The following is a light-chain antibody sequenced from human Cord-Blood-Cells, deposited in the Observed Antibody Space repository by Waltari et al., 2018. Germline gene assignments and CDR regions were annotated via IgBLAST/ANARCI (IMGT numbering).Light chain of an antibody. J-gene: IGLJ3*02. CDR1: SSNIGSNY. CDR3: AAWDDSLSGWV. CDR2: RNN. V-gene: IGLV1-47*01. Sequence: QSVLTQPPSASGTPGQRVTIPCSGSSSNIGSNYVYWYQQLPGTAPKLLIYRNNQRPSGVPDRFSGSKSGTSASLAIIGLRSEDEADYYCAAWDDSLSGWVFGGGTKLTVL.